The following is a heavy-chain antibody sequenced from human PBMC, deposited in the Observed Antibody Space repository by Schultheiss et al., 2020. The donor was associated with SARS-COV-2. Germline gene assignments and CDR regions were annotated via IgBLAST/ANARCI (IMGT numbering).Heavy chain of an antibody. CDR2: INHSGST. V-gene: IGHV4-34*01. D-gene: IGHD6-6*01. J-gene: IGHJ5*02. CDR3: ARAGYSSSNWFDP. CDR1: GGSFSGYY. Sequence: TLSLTCAVYGGSFSGYYWSWIRQPPGKGLEWIGEINHSGSTNYNPSLKSRVTISVDTSKNQFSLKLSSVTAADTAVYYCARAGYSSSNWFDPWGQGTLVTVSS.